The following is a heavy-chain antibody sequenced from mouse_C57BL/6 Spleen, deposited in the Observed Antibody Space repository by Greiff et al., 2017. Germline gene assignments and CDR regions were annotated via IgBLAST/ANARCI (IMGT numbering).Heavy chain of an antibody. CDR1: GFNFSDYG. CDR2: ISSGSSTI. V-gene: IGHV5-17*01. CDR3: ARHFDY. Sequence: EVQLVESGGGLVKPGGSLKLSCAASGFNFSDYGMHWVRQAPEKGLEWVAYISSGSSTIDYAVTVKGRFTISRDNAKNTLFLQMTSLRSEDTAMYYCARHFDYWGQGTTLTVSS. J-gene: IGHJ2*01.